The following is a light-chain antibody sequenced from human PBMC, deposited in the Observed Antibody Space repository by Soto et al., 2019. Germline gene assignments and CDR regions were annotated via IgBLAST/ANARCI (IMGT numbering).Light chain of an antibody. CDR2: AAS. V-gene: IGKV1-39*01. J-gene: IGKJ3*01. CDR3: QQSYSTPFT. CDR1: QSISSY. Sequence: DIPMTQSPSSLSAFVGDRVTITCRASQSISSYLNWYQQKPGKAPKLLIYAASTLQSGVPSRFSGSGSGTDFTLTISSLQPEDFGTYYCQQSYSTPFTFGPGTKVDIK.